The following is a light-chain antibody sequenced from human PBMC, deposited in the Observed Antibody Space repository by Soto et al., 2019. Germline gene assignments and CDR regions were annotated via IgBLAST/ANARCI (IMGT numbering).Light chain of an antibody. CDR1: QGIRSF. CDR3: QQLNSYPRT. CDR2: AAS. J-gene: IGKJ1*01. V-gene: IGKV1-9*01. Sequence: DIPLTQSPSFLSASVGDRVTITCRASQGIRSFLAWYQQKPGKAPKLLIYAASTLQSGVPSRFSGSGSGTEFALTISSLQPEDFATYSCQQLNSYPRTFGQGTKVEIK.